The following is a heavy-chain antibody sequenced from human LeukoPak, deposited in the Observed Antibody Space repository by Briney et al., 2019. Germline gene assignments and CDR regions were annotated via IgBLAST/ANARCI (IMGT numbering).Heavy chain of an antibody. Sequence: PGRSLRLSCAASGFTFSSYGMHWVRQAPGKGLEWVAVISYDGSNRYYADSVKGRFTISRDNSKNTLYLQMNSLRAEDTAVYYCAKDFGTMVRGVTGDYWGQGTLVTVSS. CDR3: AKDFGTMVRGVTGDY. CDR2: ISYDGSNR. D-gene: IGHD3-10*01. J-gene: IGHJ4*02. CDR1: GFTFSSYG. V-gene: IGHV3-30*18.